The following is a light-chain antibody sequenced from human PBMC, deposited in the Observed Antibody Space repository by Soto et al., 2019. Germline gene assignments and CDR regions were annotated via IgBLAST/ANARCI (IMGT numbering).Light chain of an antibody. CDR1: SSDVGSYNL. J-gene: IGLJ2*01. CDR3: CSYAGSSTLV. Sequence: QSVLTQPASVSGSPGQSITISCTGTSSDVGSYNLVSWYQQHPGKAPKLMIYEVSKRPSGVPNHFSGSKSGNTASLTISGLQAEDEADYYCCSYAGSSTLVFGGGTKLTVI. CDR2: EVS. V-gene: IGLV2-23*02.